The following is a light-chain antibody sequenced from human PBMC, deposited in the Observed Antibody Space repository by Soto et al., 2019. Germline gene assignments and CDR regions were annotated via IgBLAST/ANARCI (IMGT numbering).Light chain of an antibody. J-gene: IGKJ4*01. Sequence: DIPMTQSPSSLSAFVGDRVTITCQASQDISYYLNWYQQKPGKAPKLLIYDASSLESGVPSRFSGGGSGTDFTFTITGLQPEDIATYFCQHYFTLPRTFGGGTKVGIK. V-gene: IGKV1-33*01. CDR1: QDISYY. CDR2: DAS. CDR3: QHYFTLPRT.